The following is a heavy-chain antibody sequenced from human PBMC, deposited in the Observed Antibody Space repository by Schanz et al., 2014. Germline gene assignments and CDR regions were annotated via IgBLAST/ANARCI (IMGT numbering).Heavy chain of an antibody. Sequence: QVQVVQSGAEVKKPGASVKVSCKASGYTLSAYSLHWVRQAPGQGLEWMGWINPNTGGTNFAQKFQGWVTVTRDTSISTVYMELSRVTYEDTAVYYCARDDRAYYYGMDVWGQGTTVTVSS. CDR2: INPNTGGT. CDR3: ARDDRAYYYGMDV. J-gene: IGHJ6*02. CDR1: GYTLSAYS. D-gene: IGHD3-22*01. V-gene: IGHV1-2*04.